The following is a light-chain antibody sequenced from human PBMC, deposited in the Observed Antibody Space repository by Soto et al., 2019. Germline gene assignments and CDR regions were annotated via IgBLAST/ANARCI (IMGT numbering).Light chain of an antibody. Sequence: EIVLTQSPGTLSLSPGDRATLSCRASQSLSVSYLAWYQQRPGQAPRLLIYGTSTRATGIPDRFSGSGSGRDFTLAISRLEPEDFAVYYCQQRSNWLTFGGGTKVDIK. CDR1: QSLSVSY. CDR2: GTS. J-gene: IGKJ4*01. V-gene: IGKV3D-20*02. CDR3: QQRSNWLT.